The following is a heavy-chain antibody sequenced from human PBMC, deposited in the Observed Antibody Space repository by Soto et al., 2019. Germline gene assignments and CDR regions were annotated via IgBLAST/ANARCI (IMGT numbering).Heavy chain of an antibody. CDR1: GYTFTGYY. J-gene: IGHJ4*02. V-gene: IGHV1-2*02. D-gene: IGHD2-15*01. CDR3: ARGSDIVVVVAASSFDY. Sequence: ASVKVSCKASGYTFTGYYMHWVRQAPGQGLEWMGWINPNSGGTNYAQKFQGRVTMTRDTSISTAYMELSRLRSDDTAVYYCARGSDIVVVVAASSFDYWGQGTTVTVSS. CDR2: INPNSGGT.